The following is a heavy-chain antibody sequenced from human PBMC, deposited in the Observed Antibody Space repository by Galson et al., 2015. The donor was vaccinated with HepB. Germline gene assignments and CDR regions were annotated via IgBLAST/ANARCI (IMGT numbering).Heavy chain of an antibody. CDR1: GYTFTGYY. V-gene: IGHV1-2*06. D-gene: IGHD1-7*01. Sequence: SVKVSCKASGYTFTGYYMHWVRQAPGQGLEWMGRINPNSGGTNYAQKFQGRVTMTRDTSISTAYMELSRLRSDDTAVYYCARERGTGTTRVALHYWGQGTLVTVSS. CDR2: INPNSGGT. J-gene: IGHJ4*02. CDR3: ARERGTGTTRVALHY.